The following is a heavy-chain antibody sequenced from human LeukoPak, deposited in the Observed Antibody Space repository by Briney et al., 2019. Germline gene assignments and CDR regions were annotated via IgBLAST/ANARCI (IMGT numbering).Heavy chain of an antibody. J-gene: IGHJ4*02. V-gene: IGHV4-31*03. D-gene: IGHD3-22*01. Sequence: TLSLTCTVSGGSIRSGAYYWSWIRQHPGKGLEWIGYIYYSGSTYYNPSLESRVTISVDTSKNQFSLRLSSVTAADTAVYYCARDLSGDSSEPLGYFDYWGQGTLVTVSS. CDR2: IYYSGST. CDR1: GGSIRSGAYY. CDR3: ARDLSGDSSEPLGYFDY.